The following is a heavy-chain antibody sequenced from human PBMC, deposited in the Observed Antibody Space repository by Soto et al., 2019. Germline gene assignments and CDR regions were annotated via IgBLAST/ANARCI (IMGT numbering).Heavy chain of an antibody. D-gene: IGHD1-20*01. CDR1: GFTFNDYW. Sequence: EVQLVESGGGLVQPGGSLRLSCVASGFTFNDYWMHWVRQAPGTGLVWVSRLNSDGSSGYYGDSMKGRFTISRDNAKNMLYLQINSLRDEDTAVYYCARGLKYKYGMDVWGQGTTVTVSS. V-gene: IGHV3-74*01. J-gene: IGHJ6*02. CDR3: ARGLKYKYGMDV. CDR2: LNSDGSSG.